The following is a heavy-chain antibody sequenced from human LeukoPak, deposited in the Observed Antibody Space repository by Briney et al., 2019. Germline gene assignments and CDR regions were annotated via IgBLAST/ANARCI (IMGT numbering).Heavy chain of an antibody. CDR2: IINSGATA. Sequence: GGSLRLSCAASGFTFSSYAMTWVRQAPGKGLEGVSTIINSGATAYYADSVKGRFTISRDNSKNTLDLQMNSLRAEDTAAYYCAKDIHGDYGGLDCWGQASLVTDSS. D-gene: IGHD4-17*01. CDR3: AKDIHGDYGGLDC. CDR1: GFTFSSYA. J-gene: IGHJ4*02. V-gene: IGHV3-23*01.